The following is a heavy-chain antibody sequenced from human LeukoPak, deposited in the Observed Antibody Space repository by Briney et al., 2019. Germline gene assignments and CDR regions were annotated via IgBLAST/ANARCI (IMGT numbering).Heavy chain of an antibody. V-gene: IGHV1-2*02. D-gene: IGHD2-15*01. CDR3: ARRRGGGTYAFDI. J-gene: IGHJ3*02. CDR1: GYTFTDYY. CDR2: MNPKRGDT. Sequence: ASVKVSCKASGYTFTDYYIHWVRQAPGQGLEWMAWMNPKRGDTSYTQKFQGRVTMTRDMSTSTVYMELSSLRSEDTAVYYCARRRGGGTYAFDIWGQGTMVTVSS.